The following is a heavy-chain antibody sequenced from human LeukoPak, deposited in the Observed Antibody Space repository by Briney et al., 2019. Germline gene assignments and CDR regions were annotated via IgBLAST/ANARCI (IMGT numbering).Heavy chain of an antibody. D-gene: IGHD6-13*01. CDR2: FYDSGNT. Sequence: SETLSLTCTVSGYSISSGYYWGWIRQPPGKGLEWIGSFYDSGNTYYNPSLKSRVTISVDTSKNQFSLKVRSVTAADTAVYYCARKHARAGYSSSWFYWGQGTLVTVSS. V-gene: IGHV4-38-2*02. CDR1: GYSISSGYY. J-gene: IGHJ4*02. CDR3: ARKHARAGYSSSWFY.